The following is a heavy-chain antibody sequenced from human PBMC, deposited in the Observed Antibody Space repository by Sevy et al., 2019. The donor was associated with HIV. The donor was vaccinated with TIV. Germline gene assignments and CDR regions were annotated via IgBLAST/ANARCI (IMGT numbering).Heavy chain of an antibody. J-gene: IGHJ4*02. CDR3: ARQSQRGKVVVPAQAHFFDY. CDR1: GGSIASSTYY. D-gene: IGHD2-21*02. Sequence: SETLSLTCTVSGGSIASSTYYWAWIRQPPGKGLEWIGSIYHTGKTYYSPSLESRLTISADTSKDQFSLRLTSVAAADTAVYYCARQSQRGKVVVPAQAHFFDYWGQGTLVTVSS. V-gene: IGHV4-39*01. CDR2: IYHTGKT.